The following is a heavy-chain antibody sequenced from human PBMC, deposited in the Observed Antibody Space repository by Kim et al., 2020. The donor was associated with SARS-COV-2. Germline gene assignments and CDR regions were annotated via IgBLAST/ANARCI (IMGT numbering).Heavy chain of an antibody. Sequence: KCQGRVTITRDTSASTAYMGLSSLRSEDTAVYYCASDAAVTLLGYFDYWGQGTLVTVSS. D-gene: IGHD4-17*01. CDR3: ASDAAVTLLGYFDY. J-gene: IGHJ4*02. V-gene: IGHV1-3*01.